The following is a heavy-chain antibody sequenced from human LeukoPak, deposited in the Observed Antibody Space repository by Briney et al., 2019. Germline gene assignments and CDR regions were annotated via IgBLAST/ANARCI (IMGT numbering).Heavy chain of an antibody. D-gene: IGHD3-10*01. CDR2: IRAYNGNT. CDR3: ARETYYYGSGNLRYYYYGMDV. Sequence: ASLKVSCKASGYTFTSYGISWVRQAPGQGLEWMGWIRAYNGNTNYAQKLQGRVTMTTDTSTSTAYMELRSLRSDDTAVYYCARETYYYGSGNLRYYYYGMDVWGKGTTVTVSS. V-gene: IGHV1-18*04. J-gene: IGHJ6*04. CDR1: GYTFTSYG.